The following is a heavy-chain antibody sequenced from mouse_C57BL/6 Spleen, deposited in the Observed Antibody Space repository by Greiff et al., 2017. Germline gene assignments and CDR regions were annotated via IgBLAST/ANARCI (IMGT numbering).Heavy chain of an antibody. Sequence: EVHLVESGGGLVKPGGSLKLSCAASGFTFSSYAMSWVRQTPEKRLEWVATISDGGSYTYYPDNVKGRFTISRDNAKNNLYLQMSHLKSEDTAMYYCARDESLRGGAMDYWGQGASVTVSS. CDR3: ARDESLRGGAMDY. CDR2: ISDGGSYT. D-gene: IGHD5-1*01. J-gene: IGHJ4*01. V-gene: IGHV5-4*01. CDR1: GFTFSSYA.